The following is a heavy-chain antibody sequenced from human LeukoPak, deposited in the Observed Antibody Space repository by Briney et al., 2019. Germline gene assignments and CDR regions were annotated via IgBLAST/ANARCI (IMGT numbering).Heavy chain of an antibody. CDR1: GFTFSSYW. D-gene: IGHD4-11*01. CDR2: ISSDGSST. J-gene: IGHJ4*02. Sequence: PGGSLRLSCAASGFTFSSYWMHWVRQAPGKGLVWVSIISSDGSSTKYADSVKGRFTISRDNARNTLYLQMNSLRAEDTAVYYCARDTSVKADYWGQGTLVTVSS. V-gene: IGHV3-74*03. CDR3: ARDTSVKADY.